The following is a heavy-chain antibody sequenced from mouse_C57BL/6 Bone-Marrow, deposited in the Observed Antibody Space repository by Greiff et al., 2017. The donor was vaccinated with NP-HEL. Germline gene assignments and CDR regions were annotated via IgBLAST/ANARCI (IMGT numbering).Heavy chain of an antibody. CDR2: FHPYNDDT. V-gene: IGHV1-47*01. Sequence: VQLQQSGAELVKPGASVKMSCKASGYTFTTYPIEWMKQSHGQCLEWIGNFHPYNDDTKYNEKFKGKATLTVEQSSSTVYLDLSRLTSDDSAVYYGARRSNFDYAMDYWGQGTSVTVSS. CDR1: GYTFTTYP. D-gene: IGHD1-1*01. J-gene: IGHJ4*01. CDR3: ARRSNFDYAMDY.